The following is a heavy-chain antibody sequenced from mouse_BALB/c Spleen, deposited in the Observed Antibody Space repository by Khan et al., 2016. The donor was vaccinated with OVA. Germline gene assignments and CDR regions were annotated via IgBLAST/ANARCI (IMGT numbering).Heavy chain of an antibody. V-gene: IGHV2-9*02. CDR2: IEAGGCN. J-gene: IGHJ2*01. D-gene: IGHD3-3*01. Sequence: QVQLKQSGPGLVEPSQRLSITCTAYGYSLTRYGVHWVRQPPGKGLEWLGLIEAGGCNNYNWANMYRLSTSIDNSKSLVFLIMNRLQTDDTALYYGARSKDLARYWGQGTTLTVSS. CDR1: GYSLTRYG. CDR3: ARSKDLARY.